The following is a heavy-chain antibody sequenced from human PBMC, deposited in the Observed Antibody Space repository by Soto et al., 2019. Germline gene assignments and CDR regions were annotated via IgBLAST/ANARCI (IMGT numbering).Heavy chain of an antibody. J-gene: IGHJ5*02. CDR2: IYYSGST. D-gene: IGHD6-6*01. CDR3: ASDIAPRRKATSWSPVHWFDP. Sequence: SETLSLTCTVSGGSISSYYWSWIRQPPGKGLEWIGDIYYSGSTKYNPSLKSRVTIVVDTSMNHVSLKLRSVTATDTAVYYCASDIAPRRKATSWSPVHWFDPWGQGTLVTVSS. V-gene: IGHV4-59*01. CDR1: GGSISSYY.